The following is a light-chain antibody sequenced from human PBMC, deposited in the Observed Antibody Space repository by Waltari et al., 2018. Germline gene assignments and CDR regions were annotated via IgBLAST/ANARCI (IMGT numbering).Light chain of an antibody. J-gene: IGLJ2*01. V-gene: IGLV2-14*01. CDR1: RSDVVGSNY. CDR2: EVS. Sequence: QSALTQPASVSGSPGQSITISCTGTRSDVVGSNYVSWYQQHPGKAPNLMIYEVSNRPSGVSNRFSGSKSGNTASLTISGLQAEDEADYYCSSYTSSSVVFGGGTKLTVL. CDR3: SSYTSSSVV.